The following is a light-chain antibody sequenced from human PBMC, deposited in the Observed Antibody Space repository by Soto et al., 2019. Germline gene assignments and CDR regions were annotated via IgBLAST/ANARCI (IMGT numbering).Light chain of an antibody. J-gene: IGLJ1*01. CDR1: SSNIGRNT. V-gene: IGLV1-44*01. CDR2: SSD. Sequence: QSALAQSPSVSGTPGQRVTISCSGSSSNIGRNTVNWYQQLPGKAPKLLIYSSDQRPSGVPDRFSGSRSGTSASLAISGLQSDDEADYYCATWDDSLNGLYVFGTGTKVTVL. CDR3: ATWDDSLNGLYV.